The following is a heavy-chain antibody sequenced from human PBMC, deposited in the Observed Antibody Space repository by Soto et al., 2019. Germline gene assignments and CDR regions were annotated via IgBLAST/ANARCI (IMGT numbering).Heavy chain of an antibody. Sequence: GGSLRLSCAASGFTFSSYSMNWVRQAPGKGLEWVSSISSSSSYIYYADSVKGRFTISRDNAKNSLYLQMNSLRAEDTAVYYCARAYYDFWSGYYGYYYYGMDVWGQGTTVTVSS. CDR1: GFTFSSYS. CDR3: ARAYYDFWSGYYGYYYYGMDV. CDR2: ISSSSSYI. J-gene: IGHJ6*02. V-gene: IGHV3-21*01. D-gene: IGHD3-3*01.